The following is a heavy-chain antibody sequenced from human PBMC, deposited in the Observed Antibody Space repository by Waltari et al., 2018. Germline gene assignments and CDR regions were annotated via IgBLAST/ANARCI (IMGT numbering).Heavy chain of an antibody. Sequence: QVQLVQSGAEVKKPGSSVKVSCKASGGTFSSYAISWVRQAPGQGLEWMGGIIPSFGTANYAQKFQGRGTMTTDESTSTAYMELSSLRSEDTAVYYCARGVTGTKNYYYMDVWGKGTTVTVSS. D-gene: IGHD1-7*01. CDR2: IIPSFGTA. V-gene: IGHV1-69*05. J-gene: IGHJ6*03. CDR3: ARGVTGTKNYYYMDV. CDR1: GGTFSSYA.